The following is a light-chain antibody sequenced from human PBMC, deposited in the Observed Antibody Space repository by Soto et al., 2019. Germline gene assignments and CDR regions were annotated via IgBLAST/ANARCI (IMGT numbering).Light chain of an antibody. J-gene: IGKJ2*01. CDR3: QQYNSYPYT. CDR2: DAS. CDR1: QSISSW. V-gene: IGKV1-5*01. Sequence: DIQMTQSPSTLSASVGDRVTITCRASQSISSWLAWYQQKPGKSPKLLIYDASSLESRVPSRFSGSGSGTEFTLTISSLQPDDFAPYYCQQYNSYPYTFGQGTKLEIK.